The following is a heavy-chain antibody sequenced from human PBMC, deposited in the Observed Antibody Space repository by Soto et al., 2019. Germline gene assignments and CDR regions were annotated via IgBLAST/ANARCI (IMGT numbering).Heavy chain of an antibody. CDR1: GFTFDDYT. D-gene: IGHD6-13*01. V-gene: IGHV3-43*01. Sequence: GGSLRLSCAASGFTFDDYTMHWVRQAPGKGLEWVSLISWDGGSTYYADSVKGRFTISRDNSNNSLYLQMNSLRTEDTALYYCAKARIAAAGHYYYYGMDVWGQGTTVTVSS. CDR3: AKARIAAAGHYYYYGMDV. CDR2: ISWDGGST. J-gene: IGHJ6*02.